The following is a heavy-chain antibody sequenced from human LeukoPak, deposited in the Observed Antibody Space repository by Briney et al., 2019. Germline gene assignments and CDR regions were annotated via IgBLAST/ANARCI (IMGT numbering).Heavy chain of an antibody. CDR1: GYTFTGYY. CDR2: INPNSGGT. D-gene: IGHD4-17*01. Sequence: ASVKVSCKASGYTFTGYYMHWVRQAPGQGLEWMGWINPNSGGTIYAQKFQGRVTMTRDTSISTAYMELSRLRSDDTAVYYCARDGDYYMRSWFDPWGQGTLVTVSS. CDR3: ARDGDYYMRSWFDP. J-gene: IGHJ5*02. V-gene: IGHV1-2*02.